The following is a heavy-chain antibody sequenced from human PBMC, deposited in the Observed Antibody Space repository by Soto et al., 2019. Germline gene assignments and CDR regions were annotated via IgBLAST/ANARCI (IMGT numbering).Heavy chain of an antibody. CDR1: DGSISNFY. J-gene: IGHJ4*02. D-gene: IGHD3-22*01. CDR2: ISSSGNT. CDR3: ARAPMVLTRSYFDS. Sequence: SETLSLTCTVSDGSISNFYWSWIRQPPGKGLEWIGYISSSGNTNYNPSLKSRVSISVDTSKNQFSLNLSSVTAADTAVYYCARAPMVLTRSYFDSWGQGTPVTVSS. V-gene: IGHV4-59*01.